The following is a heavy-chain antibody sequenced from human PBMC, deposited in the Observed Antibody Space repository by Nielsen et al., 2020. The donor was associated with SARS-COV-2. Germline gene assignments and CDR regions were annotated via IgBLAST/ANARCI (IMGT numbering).Heavy chain of an antibody. CDR3: ARESSSSSWDVGAFDI. V-gene: IGHV3-33*01. CDR1: GFTFSSYG. D-gene: IGHD6-13*01. Sequence: GESLKISCAASGFTFSSYGMHWVRQAPGKGLEWVAVIWYDGSNKYYADSVKGRFTISRDNSKNTLYLQMNSLRAEDTAVYYCARESSSSSWDVGAFDIWGQGTMVTVSS. J-gene: IGHJ3*02. CDR2: IWYDGSNK.